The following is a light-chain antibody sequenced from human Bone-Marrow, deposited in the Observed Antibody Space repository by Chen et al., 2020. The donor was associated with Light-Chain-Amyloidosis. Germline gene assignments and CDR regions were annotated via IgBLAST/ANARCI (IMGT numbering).Light chain of an antibody. CDR2: AAS. J-gene: IGKJ1*01. CDR1: QSISSY. CDR3: QQTFITPWT. V-gene: IGKV1-39*01. Sequence: IQMTQSPSSLSASVGDRVTITCRASQSISSYLNWYRQEPGKAPKLLIWAASSLHSGVPSRFRGSGSGTDFALSITSLQPVDFATYYCQQTFITPWTFGQGTRVEI.